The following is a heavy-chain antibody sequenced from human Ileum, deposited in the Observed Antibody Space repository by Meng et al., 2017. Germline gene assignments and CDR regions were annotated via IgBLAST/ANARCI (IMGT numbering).Heavy chain of an antibody. CDR3: ARAYYDPLTGGDY. D-gene: IGHD3-9*01. Sequence: SETLSLTCAVYGGSFNGYYWSWIRQPPGKGLEWIGEIEHTGSTNYSPSLKSRVSISVDTSKKQFSLKLRSVTAADTAVYYCARAYYDPLTGGDYWGQGKLVTVSS. CDR2: IEHTGST. V-gene: IGHV4-34*01. J-gene: IGHJ4*02. CDR1: GGSFNGYY.